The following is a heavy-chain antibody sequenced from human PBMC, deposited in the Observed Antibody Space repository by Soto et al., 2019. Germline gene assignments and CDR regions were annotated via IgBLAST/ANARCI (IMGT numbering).Heavy chain of an antibody. Sequence: SVKVSCKASGGIFSSYAISWVRQAPGQGLEWMGGIIPIFGTANYAQKFQGRVTITADKSTSTAYMELSSLRSEDTAVYYCASGIEISSGWAGLTYYYYGMDVWGQGTTVTVSS. D-gene: IGHD6-19*01. V-gene: IGHV1-69*06. CDR2: IIPIFGTA. CDR1: GGIFSSYA. J-gene: IGHJ6*02. CDR3: ASGIEISSGWAGLTYYYYGMDV.